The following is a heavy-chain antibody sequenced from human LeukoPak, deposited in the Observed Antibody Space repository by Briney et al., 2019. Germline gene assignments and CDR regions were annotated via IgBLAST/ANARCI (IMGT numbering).Heavy chain of an antibody. D-gene: IGHD5-18*01. J-gene: IGHJ4*02. V-gene: IGHV1-18*01. CDR3: ATSVIDTAMVDFNYLDY. CDR1: GYTFTSYG. Sequence: ASVKVSCKASGYTFTSYGISWVRQAPGQGLEWMGWISAYSGNTNYAQKLQGRVTMTTDTSTSTAYMELRSLRSDDTAVYYCATSVIDTAMVDFNYLDYWGQGTLVTVSS. CDR2: ISAYSGNT.